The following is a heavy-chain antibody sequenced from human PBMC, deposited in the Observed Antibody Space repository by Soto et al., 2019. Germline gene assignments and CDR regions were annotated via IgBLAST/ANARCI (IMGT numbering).Heavy chain of an antibody. CDR3: ARSVFP. V-gene: IGHV4-4*02. CDR1: GGSISSSQW. CDR2: THHSGNT. J-gene: IGHJ5*02. Sequence: SETLSLTCAVSGGSISSSQWWTWVRQPPGKGLEWIGETHHSGNTNYNPSLKSRVTISLDKSNNQFSLKLNSVTAADTAVYYCARSVFPWGQGTLVTVSS.